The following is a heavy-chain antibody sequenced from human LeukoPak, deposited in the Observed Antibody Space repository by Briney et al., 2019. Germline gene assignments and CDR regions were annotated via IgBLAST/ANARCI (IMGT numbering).Heavy chain of an antibody. CDR3: ARVDRGYSYGTDY. CDR1: GGSISSGGYS. CDR2: IYYSGST. Sequence: PSETLSLTCAVSGGSISSGGYSWGWIRQPPGKGLEWIGSIYYSGSTYYNPSLKSRVTISVDTSKNQFSLKLSSVTAADTAVYYCARVDRGYSYGTDYWGQGTLVTVSS. J-gene: IGHJ4*02. V-gene: IGHV4-39*07. D-gene: IGHD5-18*01.